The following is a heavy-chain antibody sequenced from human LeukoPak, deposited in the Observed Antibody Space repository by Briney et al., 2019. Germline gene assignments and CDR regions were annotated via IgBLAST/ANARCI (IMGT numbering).Heavy chain of an antibody. V-gene: IGHV4-59*02. CDR1: GGSVSSYY. D-gene: IGHD2-15*01. Sequence: PSETLSLTCSVSGGSVSSYYWSWVRQTPGKGLEWIGYISHTETTDYGPSLRSRVTMSLDTSKNQFSLKLRSVTAVDTGVYFCARGYCSHEICQVFPSWGQGILVTVSS. CDR3: ARGYCSHEICQVFPS. J-gene: IGHJ5*02. CDR2: ISHTETT.